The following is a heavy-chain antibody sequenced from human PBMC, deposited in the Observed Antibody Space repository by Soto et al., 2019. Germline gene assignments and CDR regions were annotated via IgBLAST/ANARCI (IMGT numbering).Heavy chain of an antibody. V-gene: IGHV3-48*04. CDR2: ISSSSTI. CDR3: VRGTPTPGLDI. D-gene: IGHD1-1*01. Sequence: GGSLRLSCAASGFTFSSYSMNWVRQAPGKGLEWVSYISSSSTIYYADSVKGRFSTSRDNTRNSFYLNMGSLRVGDTATYYCVRGTPTPGLDIWGRGTTVTVSS. CDR1: GFTFSSYS. J-gene: IGHJ6*02.